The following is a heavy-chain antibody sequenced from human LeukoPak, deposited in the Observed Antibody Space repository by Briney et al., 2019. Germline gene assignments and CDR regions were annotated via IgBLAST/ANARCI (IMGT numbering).Heavy chain of an antibody. CDR3: ARGSSIVGDDDY. Sequence: PGGSLRLSCAASGFTVSSDYMSWVRQAPGKGLEWVSVIYSGGSTYYADSVKGRFTISRDNSKSTLYLQMNSLRAEDTAVYYCARGSSIVGDDDYWGQGTLVTVSS. J-gene: IGHJ4*02. D-gene: IGHD1-26*01. V-gene: IGHV3-53*01. CDR2: IYSGGST. CDR1: GFTVSSDY.